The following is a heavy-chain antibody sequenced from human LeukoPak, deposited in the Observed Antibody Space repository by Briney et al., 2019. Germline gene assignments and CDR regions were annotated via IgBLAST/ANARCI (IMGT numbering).Heavy chain of an antibody. D-gene: IGHD1-14*01. CDR3: VREGITKAFDL. Sequence: SVKVSCKASGFTFTDYYMHWVRLAPGQGLEWMGYINPHSGVTSLPQKFRGRVTLTTDTSISAAYMELSSLISDDTAMYYCVREGITKAFDLWGQGALVTVSS. V-gene: IGHV1-2*02. J-gene: IGHJ4*02. CDR1: GFTFTDYY. CDR2: INPHSGVT.